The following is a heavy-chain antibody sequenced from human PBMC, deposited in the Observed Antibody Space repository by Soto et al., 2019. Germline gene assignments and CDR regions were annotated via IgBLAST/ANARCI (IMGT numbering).Heavy chain of an antibody. CDR1: GYTFTSYG. D-gene: IGHD2-2*02. Sequence: ASVKVSCKASGYTFTSYGISWVRQAPGQGLEWMGWISAYNGNTNYAQKLQGRVTMTRNTSISTAYMELGSLRSEDTAVYFCARDHCTTTNCYTSIYYYGMDVWGQGTTVTVSS. CDR2: ISAYNGNT. J-gene: IGHJ6*02. CDR3: ARDHCTTTNCYTSIYYYGMDV. V-gene: IGHV1-18*01.